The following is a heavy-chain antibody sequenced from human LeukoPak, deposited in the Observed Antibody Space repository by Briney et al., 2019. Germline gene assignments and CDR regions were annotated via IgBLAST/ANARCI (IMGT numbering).Heavy chain of an antibody. CDR1: GGSISSYY. Sequence: PSETLSLTCTVSGGSISSYYWSWIRQPPGKGLEWIGYIYCSGSTNYNPSLKSRVTISVDTSKNQFSLKLSSVTAADTAVYYCARQVAAAGKDWFDPWGQGTLVTVSS. D-gene: IGHD6-13*01. J-gene: IGHJ5*02. V-gene: IGHV4-59*08. CDR2: IYCSGST. CDR3: ARQVAAAGKDWFDP.